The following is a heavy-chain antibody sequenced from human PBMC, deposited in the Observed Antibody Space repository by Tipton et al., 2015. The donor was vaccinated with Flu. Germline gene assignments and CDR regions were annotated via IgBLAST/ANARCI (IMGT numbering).Heavy chain of an antibody. J-gene: IGHJ6*02. V-gene: IGHV4-59*01. CDR1: GGSISTYS. Sequence: TLSLTCTVSGGSISTYSWNWIRQPPGKGLEWIGYIYYSGSTNYNPSLKSRVTISVDTSKKQFSLKLSSVTAADTAVYYCARGGYGMDVWGQGTTVTVSS. CDR2: IYYSGST. CDR3: ARGGYGMDV.